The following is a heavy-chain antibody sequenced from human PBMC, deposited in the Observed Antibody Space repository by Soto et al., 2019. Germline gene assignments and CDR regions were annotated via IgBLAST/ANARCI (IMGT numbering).Heavy chain of an antibody. CDR2: VFHTGST. V-gene: IGHV4-4*02. Sequence: QVQLQESGPGLVKPSGTLSLTCAVSGGSISSDNWWTWVRQPPGKGLEWLGEVFHTGSTTYNPSLKNRVTISLDKSKNQFSLKLTSVTAADTAVYYCARDALEQQLAYNWFDLWGQGTLVTVSS. CDR3: ARDALEQQLAYNWFDL. CDR1: GGSISSDNW. J-gene: IGHJ5*02. D-gene: IGHD6-13*01.